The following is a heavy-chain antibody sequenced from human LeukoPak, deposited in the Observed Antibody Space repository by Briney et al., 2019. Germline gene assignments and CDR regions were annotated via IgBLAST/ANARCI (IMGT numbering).Heavy chain of an antibody. CDR2: IYYSGST. D-gene: IGHD3-22*01. J-gene: IGHJ3*02. CDR3: ANLGPYYYDSSRYEGFDI. Sequence: SETLSLTCTVSGGSMSGYFWSWIRQPPGKGLEWIGYIYYSGSTNSNPSLKSRVTISVDTSKNQFSLRLSSVTAADTAVYYCANLGPYYYDSSRYEGFDIWGQGTMVTVSS. V-gene: IGHV4-59*12. CDR1: GGSMSGYF.